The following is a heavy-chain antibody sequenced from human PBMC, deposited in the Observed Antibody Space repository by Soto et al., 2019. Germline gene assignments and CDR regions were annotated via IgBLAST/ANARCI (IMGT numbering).Heavy chain of an antibody. CDR3: ARDRAKWNDYYYDGMAV. D-gene: IGHD1-20*01. CDR2: IYYSGST. J-gene: IGHJ6*02. V-gene: IGHV4-30-4*01. CDR1: GGSISSGDDF. Sequence: QVQLQESGPGLVKPSQTLSLTCTVSGGSISSGDDFWTWIRQPPGKGLEWIGNIYYSGSTYSNPSPQSRITMSVDTSTNQISMKLSSVTAADTAVYYCARDRAKWNDYYYDGMAVWGQGTTVTVSS.